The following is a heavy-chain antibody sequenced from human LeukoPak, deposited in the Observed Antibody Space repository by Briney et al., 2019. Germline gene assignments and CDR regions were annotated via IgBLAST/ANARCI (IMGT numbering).Heavy chain of an antibody. J-gene: IGHJ4*02. CDR1: GYTFTGYY. CDR2: INPNTGGT. Sequence: ASVKVSRKASGYTFTGYYMHWVRQAPGQGLEWMGWINPNTGGTNYAQNFQGRVTMTRDTSISTAYMELSRLRSDDTAVYYCARRYCSSSSCYYFDYWGQGTLVTVPS. V-gene: IGHV1-2*02. D-gene: IGHD2-2*01. CDR3: ARRYCSSSSCYYFDY.